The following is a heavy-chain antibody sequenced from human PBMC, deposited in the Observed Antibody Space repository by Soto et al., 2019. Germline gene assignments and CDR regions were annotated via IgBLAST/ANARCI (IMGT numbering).Heavy chain of an antibody. CDR2: IFSNDEK. Sequence: QVTLKESGPVLVKPTETLTLTCTVSGFSLSNARMGVSWIRQPPGKALEWLAHIFSNDEKTYSTSLKSRLTISKNTSKSQVVLTMTKMDPVDTATYYCARGGIYYDSSAGYWYFDLWGRGTLVTVSS. V-gene: IGHV2-26*01. J-gene: IGHJ2*01. CDR3: ARGGIYYDSSAGYWYFDL. CDR1: GFSLSNARMG. D-gene: IGHD3-22*01.